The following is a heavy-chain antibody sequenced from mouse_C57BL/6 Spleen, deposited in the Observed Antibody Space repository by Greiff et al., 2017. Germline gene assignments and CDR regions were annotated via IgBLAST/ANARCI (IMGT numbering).Heavy chain of an antibody. CDR2: ISSGSSTI. CDR1: GFTFSDYG. Sequence: EVKLVESGGGLVKPGGSLKLSCAASGFTFSDYGMHWVRQAPEKGLEWVAYISSGSSTIYYADTVKGRFTISRDNAKNTLFLQMTSLRSEDTAMYYCARIYYGDFDVWGTGTTVTVSS. D-gene: IGHD2-1*01. J-gene: IGHJ1*03. CDR3: ARIYYGDFDV. V-gene: IGHV5-17*01.